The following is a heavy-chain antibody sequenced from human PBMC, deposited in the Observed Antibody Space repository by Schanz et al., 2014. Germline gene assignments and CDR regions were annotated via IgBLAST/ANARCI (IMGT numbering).Heavy chain of an antibody. D-gene: IGHD6-19*01. Sequence: EVQLVESGGGLIQPGGSLRLSCAVSGFTVNTNYMSWVRQAPGKGLEWVCLIRSKAYGGTPEYAASVKGRFTISRDDSNSIAYLQMNSLKTDDTAVYYCTRRIAVAVHGFDIWGQGTMVTVSS. J-gene: IGHJ3*02. V-gene: IGHV3-49*04. CDR2: IRSKAYGGTP. CDR1: GFTVNTNY. CDR3: TRRIAVAVHGFDI.